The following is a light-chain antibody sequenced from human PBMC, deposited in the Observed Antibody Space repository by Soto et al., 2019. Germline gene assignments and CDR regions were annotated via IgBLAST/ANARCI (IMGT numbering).Light chain of an antibody. CDR2: GAT. V-gene: IGKV1-17*01. CDR3: LQYNHYPPT. Sequence: DIQMTQSPSSLSASVGDRVTITRRASQGIKNELGWYQQKSGLAPKRLIFGATTLQSGVPSRFSGSASGTDFSLIISSLQPEDFATYYCLQYNHYPPTFGQGTRVE. CDR1: QGIKNE. J-gene: IGKJ1*01.